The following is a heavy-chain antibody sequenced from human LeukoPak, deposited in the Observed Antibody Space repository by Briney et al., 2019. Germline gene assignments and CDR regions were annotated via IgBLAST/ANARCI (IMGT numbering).Heavy chain of an antibody. D-gene: IGHD3-22*01. CDR3: ARTHYYDSSGYYFLYYFDY. Sequence: SETLSLTCTVSGGSISSYYWSWIRQPPGKGLEWIGYIYYSGSTNYNPSLKSRVTISVDTSKNQFSLKLSSVTAADTAVYYCARTHYYDSSGYYFLYYFDYWGQGTLVTVSS. J-gene: IGHJ4*02. CDR1: GGSISSYY. V-gene: IGHV4-59*08. CDR2: IYYSGST.